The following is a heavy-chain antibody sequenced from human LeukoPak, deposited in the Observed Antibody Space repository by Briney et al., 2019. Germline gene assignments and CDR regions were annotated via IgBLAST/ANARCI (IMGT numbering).Heavy chain of an antibody. CDR3: ARGYDYGDYYFDY. V-gene: IGHV3-48*01. CDR1: GFTFSSYS. D-gene: IGHD4-17*01. Sequence: GGSLRLSCAASGFTFSSYSINWVRQAPGKGLEWVSFISSRSSTIYYADSVKGRFTISRDNAKNSLYLQMNSLRAEDTAVYYCARGYDYGDYYFDYWGQGTLVTVSS. J-gene: IGHJ4*02. CDR2: ISSRSSTI.